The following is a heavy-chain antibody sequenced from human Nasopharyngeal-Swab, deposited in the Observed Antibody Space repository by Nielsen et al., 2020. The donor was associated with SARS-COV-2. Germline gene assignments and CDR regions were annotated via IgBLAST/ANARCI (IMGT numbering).Heavy chain of an antibody. J-gene: IGHJ4*02. Sequence: GESLKISCAASGFTFSSYAMNWVRQAPGKGLEWVSAISGSGGSTYYADSVKGRFTISRDNSKNTLYLQMNSLTVDDTAVYYCARSYNPGGFGWLLSNDWGQGTLVTVSS. D-gene: IGHD3-9*01. CDR3: ARSYNPGGFGWLLSND. V-gene: IGHV3-23*01. CDR1: GFTFSSYA. CDR2: ISGSGGST.